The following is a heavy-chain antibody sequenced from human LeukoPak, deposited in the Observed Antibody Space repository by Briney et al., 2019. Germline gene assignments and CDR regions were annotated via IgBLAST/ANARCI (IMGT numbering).Heavy chain of an antibody. D-gene: IGHD2-2*01. J-gene: IGHJ4*02. CDR2: MSGSGGRT. Sequence: GTLRLSCAASGFTFSNYGMTWVRQAPGKGLEWISAMSGSGGRTYYADSVKGRFTISRDNSKNTLYLQMNSLRAEDTAVYYCARDRDIVVVPAATLDYWGQGTLVTVSS. V-gene: IGHV3-23*01. CDR1: GFTFSNYG. CDR3: ARDRDIVVVPAATLDY.